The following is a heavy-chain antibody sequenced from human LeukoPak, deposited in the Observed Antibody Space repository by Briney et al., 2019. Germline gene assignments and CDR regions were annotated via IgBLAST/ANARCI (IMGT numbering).Heavy chain of an antibody. CDR3: ASVQDFETRGYYLGY. Sequence: SSETLSLTCAVYGGSFSDYYWNWIRQPPGKGLEWIGEINHSGSTNYNPSLKSRVTMSVDTFKNQFSLTLSSVTAADTAVYYCASVQDFETRGYYLGYWGHGTLVTVSS. CDR1: GGSFSDYY. V-gene: IGHV4-34*01. J-gene: IGHJ4*01. CDR2: INHSGST. D-gene: IGHD3-22*01.